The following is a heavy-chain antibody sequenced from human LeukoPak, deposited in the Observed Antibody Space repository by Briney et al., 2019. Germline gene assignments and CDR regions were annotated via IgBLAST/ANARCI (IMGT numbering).Heavy chain of an antibody. Sequence: GGSLRLSCAASGFTFSSYSMNWVRQAPGKGLEWVSCISSSSSHIYYAESVKGRFTISRDNVKNTLFLQMNSLTVEDTAIYYCARDEPSGSVVDYWGQGALVTVSS. D-gene: IGHD1-26*01. CDR1: GFTFSSYS. J-gene: IGHJ4*02. CDR3: ARDEPSGSVVDY. CDR2: ISSSSSHI. V-gene: IGHV3-21*01.